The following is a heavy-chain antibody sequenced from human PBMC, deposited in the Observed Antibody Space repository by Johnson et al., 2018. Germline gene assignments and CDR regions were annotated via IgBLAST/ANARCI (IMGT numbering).Heavy chain of an antibody. CDR3: ARATYGDLYYYYGMDV. CDR2: ISYDGSNK. D-gene: IGHD4-17*01. J-gene: IGHJ6*04. CDR1: GFTFSNYG. V-gene: IGHV3-30*03. Sequence: VHLVESGGGVVQPGRSXRLSCAASGFTFSNYGMHWVRQAPGKGLEWVAVISYDGSNKYYADSARGRFTISRDNAKNSLYLQMKSRRDEDTAVYYCARATYGDLYYYYGMDVWGKGTTVTVSS.